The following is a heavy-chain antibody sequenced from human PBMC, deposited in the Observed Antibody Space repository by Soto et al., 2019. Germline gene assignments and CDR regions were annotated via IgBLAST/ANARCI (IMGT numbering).Heavy chain of an antibody. CDR1: GGSFSGYY. CDR2: IGHSGYT. D-gene: IGHD3-10*01. Sequence: LSLTCAVYGGSFSGYYWSWIRQPPGKGLEWIGEIGHSGYTIYNPSLESRVTISEDSSNKQFFLNLNSVTAADTAVYYCARHGGYYFDYWGQGAQVTVS. J-gene: IGHJ4*02. V-gene: IGHV4-34*01. CDR3: ARHGGYYFDY.